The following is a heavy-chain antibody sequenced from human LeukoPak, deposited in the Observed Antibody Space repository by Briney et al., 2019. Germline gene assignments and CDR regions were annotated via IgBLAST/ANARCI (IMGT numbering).Heavy chain of an antibody. CDR1: GGTFSSYA. Sequence: AASVKVSCKASGGTFSSYAISWVRQAPGQGLEWMGGIIPIFGTANYAQKFQGRVTITTDESTSTAYMELSSLRSEDTAVYYCAGDNYAGANWFDPWGQGTLVTVSS. J-gene: IGHJ5*02. CDR2: IIPIFGTA. V-gene: IGHV1-69*05. CDR3: AGDNYAGANWFDP. D-gene: IGHD1-7*01.